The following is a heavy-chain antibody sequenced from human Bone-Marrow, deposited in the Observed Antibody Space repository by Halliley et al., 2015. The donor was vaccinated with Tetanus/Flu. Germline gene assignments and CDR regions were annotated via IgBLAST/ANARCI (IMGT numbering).Heavy chain of an antibody. Sequence: SLRLSCAVSGLIFSDYSMNWARQAPGKGLEWVASISSESNYIYYADSVRGRFAISRNNGKRSMYLQMNSLRVDATAVYYCGPFRAGAFDSWGPGTLVTVSS. V-gene: IGHV3-21*01. CDR1: GLIFSDYS. CDR3: GPFRAGAFDS. CDR2: ISSESNYI. D-gene: IGHD3-10*01. J-gene: IGHJ4*02.